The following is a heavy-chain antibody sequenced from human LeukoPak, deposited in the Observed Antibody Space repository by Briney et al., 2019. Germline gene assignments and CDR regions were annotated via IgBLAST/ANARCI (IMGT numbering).Heavy chain of an antibody. J-gene: IGHJ5*02. CDR2: INPNSGGT. D-gene: IGHD2-15*01. CDR1: GYTFTGYH. Sequence: ASVKVSYKASGYTFTGYHIHWVRQAPGQGLEWMGCINPNSGGTNYAQNFQGRVTMTRDTSISAAYMEVSSLRSDDTAVYYCARDCSGGSCYVDPWGQGTLVTVSS. V-gene: IGHV1-2*02. CDR3: ARDCSGGSCYVDP.